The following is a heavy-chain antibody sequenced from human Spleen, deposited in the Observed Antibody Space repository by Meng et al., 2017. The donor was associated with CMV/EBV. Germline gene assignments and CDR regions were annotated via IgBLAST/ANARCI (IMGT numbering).Heavy chain of an antibody. D-gene: IGHD3-10*01. CDR3: ARGDYSYYYAMDV. CDR2: INWNGGST. J-gene: IGHJ6*02. Sequence: GESLKISCAASGFTFDDYGMSWVRQAPGKGLEWVSGINWNGGSTGYADSVKGRFTISRDNAKNSLYLQMNSLRAEDTALYHCARGDYSYYYAMDVWGQGTTVTVS. CDR1: GFTFDDYG. V-gene: IGHV3-20*01.